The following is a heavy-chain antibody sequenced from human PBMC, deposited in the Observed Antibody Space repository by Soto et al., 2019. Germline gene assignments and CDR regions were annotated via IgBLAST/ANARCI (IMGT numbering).Heavy chain of an antibody. CDR2: IIPIFGTA. CDR1: GGTFSSYA. J-gene: IGHJ6*02. Sequence: QVQLMQSGAEVKKPGSSVKVSCKASGGTFSSYAISWVRQAPGQGLEWMGGIIPIFGTADYAQKFQGRVTITAGESTSTAYMELSSLRSEDTAVYYCAVTMTNYYYYGMDVWGQGTTVTVSS. D-gene: IGHD3-22*01. V-gene: IGHV1-69*12. CDR3: AVTMTNYYYYGMDV.